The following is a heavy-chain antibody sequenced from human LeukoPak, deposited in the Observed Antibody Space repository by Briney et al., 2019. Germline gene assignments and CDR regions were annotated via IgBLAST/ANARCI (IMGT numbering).Heavy chain of an antibody. V-gene: IGHV3-21*01. J-gene: IGHJ4*02. CDR2: ISSSSSYI. CDR1: GFTFSSYS. CDR3: ASIGYCSGGSCYVEPDY. Sequence: KPGGSLRLSCAASGFTFSSYSMTWVRQAPGKGLEWVSSISSSSSYIYYADSVKGRFTISRDNAKNSLYLQMNSLRAEDTAVYYCASIGYCSGGSCYVEPDYWGQGTLVTVSS. D-gene: IGHD2-15*01.